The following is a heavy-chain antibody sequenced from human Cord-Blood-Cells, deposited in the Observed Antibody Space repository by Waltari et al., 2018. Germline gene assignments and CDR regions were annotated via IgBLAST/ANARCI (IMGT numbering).Heavy chain of an antibody. V-gene: IGHV1-2*02. Sequence: EQLVQSGAEVKKPGASVKVSCKSSGYTFTAYYMPWVRQAPGQGLERMGWINPNSGGTNYAQKFQGRVTMTRDTSISTAYMELSRLRSDDTAVYYCARRGPYSSGWYGYWGQGTLVTVSS. D-gene: IGHD6-19*01. J-gene: IGHJ4*02. CDR1: GYTFTAYY. CDR3: ARRGPYSSGWYGY. CDR2: INPNSGGT.